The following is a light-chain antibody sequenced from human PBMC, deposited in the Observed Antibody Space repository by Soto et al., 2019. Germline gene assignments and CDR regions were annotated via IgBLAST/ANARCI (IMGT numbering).Light chain of an antibody. CDR3: QQYYRSSIT. V-gene: IGKV1-5*03. CDR1: QSIRSW. J-gene: IGKJ5*01. CDR2: KAS. Sequence: DIQMTQSPSTLSASLGDRVTITCRASQSIRSWLAWYQQKPGKAPKLLIYKASSLESGVPSRFSGSESGTEFTLTISSLQRDDFATYYCQQYYRSSITFGQGTRLEI.